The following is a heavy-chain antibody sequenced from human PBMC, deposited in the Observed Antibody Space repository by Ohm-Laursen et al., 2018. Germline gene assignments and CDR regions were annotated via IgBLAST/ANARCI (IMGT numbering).Heavy chain of an antibody. CDR2: IYTTEST. CDR3: ARLGRGRAFDI. J-gene: IGHJ3*02. CDR1: GGSFSGYY. V-gene: IGHV4-4*07. Sequence: GTLSLTCGVSGGSFSGYYWSWIRQPAGKGLEWIGRIYTTESTNFNPSLNSRVTMSVDMSKNQVSLKLSSVTAADTAVYYCARLGRGRAFDIWGQGTMVTVSS.